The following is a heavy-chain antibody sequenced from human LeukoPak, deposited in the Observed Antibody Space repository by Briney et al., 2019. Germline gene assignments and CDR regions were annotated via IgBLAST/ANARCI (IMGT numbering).Heavy chain of an antibody. V-gene: IGHV3-23*01. CDR3: ARDLERFGAYWDY. CDR2: ISGTGGST. J-gene: IGHJ4*02. CDR1: GFTFSTYA. D-gene: IGHD3-10*01. Sequence: GGSLRLSCAASGFTFSTYAMTWVRQASGKGLEWVSLISGTGGSTYYADSVKGRFTISRDNAKNSLYLQMNSLRAEDTALYYCARDLERFGAYWDYWGQGTLVTVSS.